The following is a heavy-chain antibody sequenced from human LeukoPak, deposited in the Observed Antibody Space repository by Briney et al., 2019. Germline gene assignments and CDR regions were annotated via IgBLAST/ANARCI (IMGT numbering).Heavy chain of an antibody. D-gene: IGHD5-12*01. CDR3: ARGRSTGYPYYFEY. Sequence: ASVQVSCKASGYTFTSYDINWVRQATGQGLEWMGLVNPNSGSTGYAQKFQGRVTITRNTSISTAYMELSGLRSEDTAVYYCARGRSTGYPYYFEYWGQGTLVTVSS. J-gene: IGHJ4*02. V-gene: IGHV1-8*03. CDR1: GYTFTSYD. CDR2: VNPNSGST.